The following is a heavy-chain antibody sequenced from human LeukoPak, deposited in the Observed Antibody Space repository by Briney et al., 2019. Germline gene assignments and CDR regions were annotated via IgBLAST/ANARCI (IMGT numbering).Heavy chain of an antibody. J-gene: IGHJ4*02. Sequence: ASVKVSCKTSGYTFTGYYIRWVRQAPGQGLEWMGWINPNSGGTDYAQKFQGRVTMTRDTSIGTAYMELSRLSSDDTAVYYCARVLLDFWSGFGSWGQGTLVTVSS. D-gene: IGHD3-3*01. CDR3: ARVLLDFWSGFGS. V-gene: IGHV1-2*02. CDR2: INPNSGGT. CDR1: GYTFTGYY.